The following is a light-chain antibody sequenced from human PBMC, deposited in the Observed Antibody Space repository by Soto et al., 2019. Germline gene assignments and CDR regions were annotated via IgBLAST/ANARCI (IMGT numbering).Light chain of an antibody. CDR2: EVS. V-gene: IGLV2-14*01. CDR3: SSYTSSSTYV. CDR1: STDVGGYNY. J-gene: IGLJ1*01. Sequence: QSVLTQPASVSGSPGQSMTISCTGTSTDVGGYNYVSWYQQHPGKAPKLIIYEVSNRPSGASNRFSGSKSGNTASLTISGLQAEDEADYYCSSYTSSSTYVFGTGTKVTVL.